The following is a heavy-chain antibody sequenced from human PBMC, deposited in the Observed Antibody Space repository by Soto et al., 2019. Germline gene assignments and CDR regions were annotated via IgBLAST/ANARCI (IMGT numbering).Heavy chain of an antibody. CDR1: GYTFTSYG. Sequence: QVQLVQSGAEVKKPGASVKVSCKASGYTFTSYGISWVRQAPGQGLEWMGWISAYNGNTNYAQKLQGSVTMTTDTSTSTAYMELRSLRSDDTAVYYCARDPPRLPPEDYYYYGMDVWGQGTTVTVSS. CDR3: ARDPPRLPPEDYYYYGMDV. CDR2: ISAYNGNT. J-gene: IGHJ6*02. V-gene: IGHV1-18*01. D-gene: IGHD2-15*01.